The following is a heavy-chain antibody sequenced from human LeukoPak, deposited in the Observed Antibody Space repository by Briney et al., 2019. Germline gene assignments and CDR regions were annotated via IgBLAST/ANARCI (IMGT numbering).Heavy chain of an antibody. CDR2: ISYDGSNK. Sequence: GGSLRLSCAASGFTFSSYNMNWVRQAPGKGLEWVAVISYDGSNKYYADSVKGRFTISRDNSKNTLYLQMNSLRAEDTAVYYCVRLYGSGSSSDYWGQGTLVTVSS. V-gene: IGHV3-30*03. CDR3: VRLYGSGSSSDY. J-gene: IGHJ4*02. D-gene: IGHD3-10*01. CDR1: GFTFSSYN.